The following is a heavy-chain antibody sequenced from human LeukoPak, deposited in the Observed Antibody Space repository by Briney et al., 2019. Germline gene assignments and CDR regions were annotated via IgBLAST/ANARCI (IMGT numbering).Heavy chain of an antibody. Sequence: PGGSLRLSCAASGFIFSNYGMSWVRQAPGKGLEWVSSISFSSTHIYYADSIQGRFTISRDNANNVLYLQMNSLRAEDTAVYYCARIWIAVAGTYDAFDIWGQGTMVTVSS. V-gene: IGHV3-21*06. D-gene: IGHD6-19*01. CDR3: ARIWIAVAGTYDAFDI. CDR1: GFIFSNYG. CDR2: ISFSSTHI. J-gene: IGHJ3*02.